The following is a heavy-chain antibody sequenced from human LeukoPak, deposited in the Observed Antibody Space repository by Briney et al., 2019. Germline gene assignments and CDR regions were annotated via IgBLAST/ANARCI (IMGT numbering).Heavy chain of an antibody. CDR2: MNPNSGNT. CDR3: ARGRDTGDY. J-gene: IGHJ4*02. V-gene: IGHV1-8*01. CDR1: GYTFTSYD. Sequence: ASVKVSCKASGYTFTSYDINWLRQATGQGLAWMEWMNPNSGNTGHAQKFQGRVTMTTSTSIKTAYMELSSLRSQDTGVYYCARGRDTGDYWGQGTLVTGSS. D-gene: IGHD3-9*01.